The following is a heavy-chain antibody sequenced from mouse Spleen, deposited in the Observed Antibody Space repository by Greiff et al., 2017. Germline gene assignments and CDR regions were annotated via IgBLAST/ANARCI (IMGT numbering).Heavy chain of an antibody. CDR3: ARREPVGYFDY. CDR1: GFTFSDYY. Sequence: EVHLVESEGGLVQPGSSMKLSCTASGFTFSDYYMAWVRQVPEKGLEWVANINYDGSSTYYLDSLKSRFIISRDNAKNILYLQMSSLKSEDTATYYCARREPVGYFDYWGQGTTLTVSS. CDR2: INYDGSST. J-gene: IGHJ2*01. V-gene: IGHV5-16*01.